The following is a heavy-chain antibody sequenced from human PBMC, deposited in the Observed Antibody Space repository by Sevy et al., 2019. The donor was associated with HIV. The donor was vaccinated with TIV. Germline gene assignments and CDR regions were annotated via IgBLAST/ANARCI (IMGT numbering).Heavy chain of an antibody. CDR1: GFTFSNYA. Sequence: GESLKISCAASGFTFSNYAMSWVRQAPGKGLEWVSAISGSGGSTYYADSVKGRFTISRDNSKNTLFLQMNGLRAEDTAVYFCAKWSELPSSPFDYWGQGTLVTVSS. V-gene: IGHV3-23*01. J-gene: IGHJ4*02. CDR2: ISGSGGST. D-gene: IGHD1-26*01. CDR3: AKWSELPSSPFDY.